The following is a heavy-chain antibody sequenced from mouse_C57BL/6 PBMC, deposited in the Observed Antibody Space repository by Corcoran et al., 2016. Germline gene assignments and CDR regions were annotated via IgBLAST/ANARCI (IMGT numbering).Heavy chain of an antibody. D-gene: IGHD2-3*01. V-gene: IGHV1-26*01. CDR1: GYTFTDYY. J-gene: IGHJ1*03. CDR2: INPNNGGT. CDR3: ARSDGYPWYFDV. Sequence: EVQLQQSGPELVKPGASVKISCKAYGYTFTDYYMNWVKQSHGKSLEWIGDINPNNGGTSYNQKFKGKATLTVDKSSSTAYMELRSLTSEDSAVYYCARSDGYPWYFDVWGTGTTVTVSS.